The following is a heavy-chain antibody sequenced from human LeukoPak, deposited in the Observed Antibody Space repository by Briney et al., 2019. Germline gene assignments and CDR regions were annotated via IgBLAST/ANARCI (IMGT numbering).Heavy chain of an antibody. Sequence: GGSLRLSCAASGFTFDDYAMHWVRQAPGKGLEWVSLISGDGGSTYYADSVKGRFTISRDNSKNSLYLQMNSLRTEDTTLYYCARKHLESSSWYLPFDYWGQGTLVTVSS. D-gene: IGHD6-13*01. CDR1: GFTFDDYA. CDR3: ARKHLESSSWYLPFDY. CDR2: ISGDGGST. V-gene: IGHV3-43*02. J-gene: IGHJ4*02.